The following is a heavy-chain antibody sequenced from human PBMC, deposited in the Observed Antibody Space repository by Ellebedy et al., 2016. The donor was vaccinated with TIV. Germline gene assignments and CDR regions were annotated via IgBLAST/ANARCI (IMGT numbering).Heavy chain of an antibody. D-gene: IGHD6-19*01. CDR1: GFTFNSYA. J-gene: IGHJ4*02. CDR2: ISYDGSSK. Sequence: GESLKISCAASGFTFNSYAMHWVRQAPGKGLEWVAVISYDGSSKYYADSVKGRFTISRDNSMTTLYSEMNSLRAEDTAVYYCARDLDKSSGWYGGAAYWGQGTLVTVSS. CDR3: ARDLDKSSGWYGGAAY. V-gene: IGHV3-30-3*01.